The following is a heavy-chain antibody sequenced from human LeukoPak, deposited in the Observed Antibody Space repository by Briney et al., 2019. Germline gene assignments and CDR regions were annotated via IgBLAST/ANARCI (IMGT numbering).Heavy chain of an antibody. CDR2: IIPIFGTA. D-gene: IGHD2-2*01. V-gene: IGHV1-69*06. J-gene: IGHJ4*02. CDR3: ARGAVPAAMALLYDY. Sequence: SVKVSCKASGGTFSSYAISWVRQAPGQGLEWMGGIIPIFGTANYAQKFQGRVTITADKSTSTAYMELSSLRSEDMAVYYCARGAVPAAMALLYDYWGQGTLVTVSS. CDR1: GGTFSSYA.